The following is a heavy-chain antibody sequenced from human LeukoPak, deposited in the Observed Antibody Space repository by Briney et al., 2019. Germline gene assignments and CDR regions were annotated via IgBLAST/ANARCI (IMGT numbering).Heavy chain of an antibody. CDR1: GFTFDDYA. D-gene: IGHD3-9*01. CDR3: AKDTYYDILTGHFDY. Sequence: GGSLRLPCAASGFTFDDYAMHWVRQAPGKGLEWVSGISWNSGSIGYADSVKGRFTISRDSAKNSLYLQMNSLRAEDTALYYCAKDTYYDILTGHFDYWGQGTLVTVSS. CDR2: ISWNSGSI. V-gene: IGHV3-9*01. J-gene: IGHJ4*02.